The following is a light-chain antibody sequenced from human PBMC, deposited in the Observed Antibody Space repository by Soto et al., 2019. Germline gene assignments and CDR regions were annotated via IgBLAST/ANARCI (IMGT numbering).Light chain of an antibody. CDR3: QQYFSTPYT. CDR1: QSVLYSSDNKNY. J-gene: IGKJ2*01. V-gene: IGKV4-1*01. CDR2: WAS. Sequence: DIVMTQSPDSLAVSLGERATINCKSSQSVLYSSDNKNYLAWYQQKPGQSPKLLLYWASSREPGVPDRFSGSGSGTDFTLTISSLQADDVAVYYCQQYFSTPYTFGQGTKVDIK.